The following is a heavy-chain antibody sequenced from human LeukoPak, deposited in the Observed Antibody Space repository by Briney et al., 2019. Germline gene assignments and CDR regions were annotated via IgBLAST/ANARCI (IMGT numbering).Heavy chain of an antibody. CDR1: GFTFDDYA. D-gene: IGHD2/OR15-2a*01. V-gene: IGHV3-9*01. J-gene: IGHJ3*02. CDR2: ISWNSGSI. CDR3: AAISYLAFDI. Sequence: GGSLRLSCAASGFTFDDYAMHWVRQAPGKGLEWVSGISWNSGSIGYADSVKGRFTISRDNAKNSLYLQMNSLRAEDTAVYYCAAISYLAFDIWGQGTMVTVSS.